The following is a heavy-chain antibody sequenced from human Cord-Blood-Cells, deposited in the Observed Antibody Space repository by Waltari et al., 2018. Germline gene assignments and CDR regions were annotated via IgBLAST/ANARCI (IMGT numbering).Heavy chain of an antibody. CDR2: ISVSGGGT. CDR1: GFTFSSYA. CDR3: AKSPTGTTPSSFDY. D-gene: IGHD1-1*01. Sequence: EVQLLESGGGLVQPGGSLRLSCAASGFTFSSYAMSWVRQAPGKGREWVSAISVSGGGTYYADSGKGRFTISRDNSKNTLYLQMNSLRAEDTAVYYCAKSPTGTTPSSFDYWGQGTLVTVAS. V-gene: IGHV3-23*01. J-gene: IGHJ4*02.